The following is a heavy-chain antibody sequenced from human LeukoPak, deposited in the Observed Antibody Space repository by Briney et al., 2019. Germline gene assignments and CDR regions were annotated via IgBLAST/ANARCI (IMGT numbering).Heavy chain of an antibody. J-gene: IGHJ4*02. CDR3: ASSSGYYYIDY. CDR2: IKQDGSEK. CDR1: GFTFSSYW. D-gene: IGHD3-22*01. Sequence: GGSLRLSCAASGFTFSSYWMSWVRQAPGKGLEWVANIKQDGSEKYYVDSVKGRFTISRDNAKNSLYLQMNSLRAEDTAVYYCASSSGYYYIDYWGQGTLVTVSS. V-gene: IGHV3-7*01.